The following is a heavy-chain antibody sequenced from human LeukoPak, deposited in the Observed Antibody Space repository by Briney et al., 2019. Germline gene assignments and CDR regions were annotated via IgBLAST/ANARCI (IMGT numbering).Heavy chain of an antibody. J-gene: IGHJ4*02. D-gene: IGHD6-19*01. CDR2: ISSSSSTI. CDR3: ARTSINSSGWYNYFDY. Sequence: GGSLRLSCAASGFTFSSYSMNWVRQAPGKGLEWVSDISSSSSTIYYADSVKGRFTISRDNAKNSLYLQMNSLRAEDTAVYYCARTSINSSGWYNYFDYWGQGTLVTVSS. CDR1: GFTFSSYS. V-gene: IGHV3-48*01.